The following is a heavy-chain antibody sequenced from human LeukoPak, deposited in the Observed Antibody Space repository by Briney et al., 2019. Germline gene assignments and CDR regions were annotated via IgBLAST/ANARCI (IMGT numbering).Heavy chain of an antibody. CDR3: AKASSGPTYHYYFDY. CDR2: INHSGST. CDR1: GGSFSGYY. J-gene: IGHJ4*02. D-gene: IGHD6-19*01. Sequence: SETLSLTCAVYGGSFSGYYWSWIRQPPGKGLEWIGEINHSGSTNYNPSLKSRVTISVDTSKNQFSLKLSSVTAADTAVYYCAKASSGPTYHYYFDYWGQGTLVTVSS. V-gene: IGHV4-34*01.